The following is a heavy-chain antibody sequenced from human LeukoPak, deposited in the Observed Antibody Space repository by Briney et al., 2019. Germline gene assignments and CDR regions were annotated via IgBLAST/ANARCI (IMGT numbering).Heavy chain of an antibody. CDR1: GFTFSSYA. V-gene: IGHV3-23*01. CDR2: ISGSGGSK. D-gene: IGHD3-22*01. Sequence: HPGGSLRLSCAASGFTFSSYAMGWVRQAPGKGLEWVSGISGSGGSKYYADSVNGRFTISRDNSMNTLYLQMNSLRAEDTAVYYCARRDSSDYEYFDYWGQGALVTVSS. J-gene: IGHJ4*02. CDR3: ARRDSSDYEYFDY.